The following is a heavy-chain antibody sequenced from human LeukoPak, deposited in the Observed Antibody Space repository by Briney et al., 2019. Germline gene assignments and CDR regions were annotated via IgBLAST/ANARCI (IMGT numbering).Heavy chain of an antibody. D-gene: IGHD2/OR15-2a*01. CDR1: GFTVSSNY. V-gene: IGHV3-53*01. CDR3: AKAGIGFFAFDI. J-gene: IGHJ3*02. CDR2: IYSGGST. Sequence: GGSLRLSCAASGFTVSSNYMNWVRQAPGKGLEWVSVIYSGGSTYYADSVKGRFTISRDNSKNTLYLQMNSLRAEDTAVYYCAKAGIGFFAFDIWGQGTMVTVSS.